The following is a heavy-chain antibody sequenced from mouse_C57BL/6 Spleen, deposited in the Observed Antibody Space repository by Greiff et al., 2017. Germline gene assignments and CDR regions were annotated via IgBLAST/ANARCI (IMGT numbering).Heavy chain of an antibody. J-gene: IGHJ2*01. V-gene: IGHV1-19*01. CDR3: LYGNYVKDY. Sequence: EVQGVESGPVLVKPGASVKMSCKASGYTFTDYYMNWVKQSHGKSLEWIGVINPYNGGTSYNQKFKGKATLTVDNSSSTAYMELNSLTSEDSAVYYCLYGNYVKDYWGKGTTLTVSS. D-gene: IGHD2-1*01. CDR1: GYTFTDYY. CDR2: INPYNGGT.